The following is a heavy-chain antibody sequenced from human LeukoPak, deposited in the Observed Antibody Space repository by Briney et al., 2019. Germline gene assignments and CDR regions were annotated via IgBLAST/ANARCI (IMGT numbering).Heavy chain of an antibody. CDR2: ISYDGSNK. J-gene: IGHJ5*02. Sequence: GGSLRLSCAASGFTFSSYGMHWVRQAPGKGLEWVAVISYDGSNKYYADSVKGRFTISRDNSKNTLYLQMNSLRAEDTAVYYCAKELGYGSGSYYNWFDPWGQGTLVTVSS. D-gene: IGHD3-10*01. V-gene: IGHV3-30*18. CDR1: GFTFSSYG. CDR3: AKELGYGSGSYYNWFDP.